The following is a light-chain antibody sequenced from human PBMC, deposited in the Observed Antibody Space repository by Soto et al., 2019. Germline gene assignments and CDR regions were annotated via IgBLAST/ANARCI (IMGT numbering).Light chain of an antibody. CDR1: SSNIGAGYD. V-gene: IGLV1-40*01. CDR3: QSYDSSLSGAV. CDR2: VNS. J-gene: IGLJ2*01. Sequence: QSVLTQPPSVSGAPGQRVTISCTGSSSNIGAGYDVHWYQQLPGTAPKLLIYVNSNRPAGVAARFYGSKAGTSAALAITGLQAEDEADYYCQSYDSSLSGAVFGGGTKVTVL.